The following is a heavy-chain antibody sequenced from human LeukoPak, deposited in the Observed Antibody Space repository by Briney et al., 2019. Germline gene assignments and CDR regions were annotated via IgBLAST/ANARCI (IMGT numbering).Heavy chain of an antibody. Sequence: ASVKVSCKASGYTFTSYDINWVRQATGQGLEWMGWMNPNSGNTGYAQKFQGRVTMTRNTSISTAYMELSSLRSEDTAVYYCAKSGSSDTGAYYFDYWGQGTLVTVSS. D-gene: IGHD6-19*01. J-gene: IGHJ4*02. CDR1: GYTFTSYD. CDR3: AKSGSSDTGAYYFDY. CDR2: MNPNSGNT. V-gene: IGHV1-8*01.